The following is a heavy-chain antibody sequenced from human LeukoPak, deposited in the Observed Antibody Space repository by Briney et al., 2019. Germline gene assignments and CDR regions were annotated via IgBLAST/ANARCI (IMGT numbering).Heavy chain of an antibody. D-gene: IGHD3-10*01. CDR1: GFTFSSYA. Sequence: QAGGSLRLSCAASGFTFSSYAMSWVRQAPGKGLEWVSAISGSGGSTYYADSVKGRFTISRDNSKNTLYLQMNSLRAEDTAVYYCARDLIYVLLWFGKFGYWGQGTLVTVSS. CDR2: ISGSGGST. V-gene: IGHV3-23*01. J-gene: IGHJ4*02. CDR3: ARDLIYVLLWFGKFGY.